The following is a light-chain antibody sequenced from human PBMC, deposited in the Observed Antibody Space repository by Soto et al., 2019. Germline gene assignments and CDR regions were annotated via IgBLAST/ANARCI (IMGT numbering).Light chain of an antibody. CDR3: VQGTHWPST. CDR2: KVS. V-gene: IGKV2-30*01. CDR1: QSLVYSDGNTY. J-gene: IGKJ3*01. Sequence: DVVMTQSPLSLPVTLGQPASISCRSSQSLVYSDGNTYLNWFQKRPGQSPSRLIYKVSNRESGVRARVSGSGSATSYTRKITRVEAADVGVYYCVQGTHWPSTFGPGTKVDSK.